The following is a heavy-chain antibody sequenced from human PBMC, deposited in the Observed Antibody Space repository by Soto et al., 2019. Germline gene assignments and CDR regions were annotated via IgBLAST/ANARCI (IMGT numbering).Heavy chain of an antibody. CDR3: ARGHGYGPHYYSGMDV. J-gene: IGHJ6*02. Sequence: GESLKISCRGFGYSFTSYWIGWVRQMPGKGLEWMGIIYPGDSDTRYSPSFQGQVTISADKSISPASLQWSSLKASDTAMYYCARGHGYGPHYYSGMDVWGQGTTVTVSS. V-gene: IGHV5-51*01. CDR1: GYSFTSYW. CDR2: IYPGDSDT. D-gene: IGHD5-12*01.